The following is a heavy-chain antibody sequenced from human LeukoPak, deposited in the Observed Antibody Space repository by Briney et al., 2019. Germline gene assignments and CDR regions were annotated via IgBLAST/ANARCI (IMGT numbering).Heavy chain of an antibody. V-gene: IGHV3-21*01. Sequence: GGSLRLSCAASGFTFSNHAMSWVRQAPGKGLQWVSAISGGGVAIYYADSLKGRLTISRDNAKNSLYLQMNSLRAEDTAVYYCARISEPHYFDYWGQGILVTVSS. CDR2: ISGGGVAI. CDR1: GFTFSNHA. D-gene: IGHD1-26*01. CDR3: ARISEPHYFDY. J-gene: IGHJ4*02.